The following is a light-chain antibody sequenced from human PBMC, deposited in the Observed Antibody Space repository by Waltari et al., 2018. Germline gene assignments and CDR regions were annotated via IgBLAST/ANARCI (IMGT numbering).Light chain of an antibody. CDR3: AAWDDTLSGVV. CDR2: KNN. CDR1: TSNLGKNY. V-gene: IGLV1-47*01. Sequence: QSLLTQPPSLSRTPGQRVTTFCSGSTSNLGKNYFSLYQYVPGATPKLLIYKNNQRPSGVPDLFSGSRSATSATLAISGLRSEDEADYYCAAWDDTLSGVVFGGGTKLTVL. J-gene: IGLJ2*01.